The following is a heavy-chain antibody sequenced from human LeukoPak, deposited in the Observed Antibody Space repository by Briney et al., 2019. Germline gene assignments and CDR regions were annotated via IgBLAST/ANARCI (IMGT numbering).Heavy chain of an antibody. D-gene: IGHD3-22*01. Sequence: SGGSLRPSCAASGFTFSDAWMSWVRQAPGKGLEWVGRIKSKTDGGTPDYAAPVKGRFTISRDDSKNTLFLQMNSLKTEDTAVYYCTSRGCDSSGYYYRYWGQGTLVTVSS. J-gene: IGHJ4*02. CDR1: GFTFSDAW. CDR3: TSRGCDSSGYYYRY. V-gene: IGHV3-15*01. CDR2: IKSKTDGGTP.